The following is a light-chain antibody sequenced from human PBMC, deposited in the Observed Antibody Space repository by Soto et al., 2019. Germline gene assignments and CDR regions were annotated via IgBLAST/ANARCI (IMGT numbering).Light chain of an antibody. Sequence: AIRMTQSPSSLSASTGDRVTITCRASQGISSYLAWYQQKPGKAPKLLIYAASTLQSGVPPRFSGSGSGTDFTLTISCLQSEDFATYYCQQYYSYPRTFGQGIKVDIK. CDR2: AAS. J-gene: IGKJ1*01. CDR1: QGISSY. V-gene: IGKV1-8*01. CDR3: QQYYSYPRT.